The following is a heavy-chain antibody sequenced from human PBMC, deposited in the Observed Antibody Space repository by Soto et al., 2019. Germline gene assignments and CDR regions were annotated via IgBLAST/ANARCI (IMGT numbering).Heavy chain of an antibody. CDR2: ISWKSGTI. Sequence: EVQLVESGGGLVQPGGSLRLSCAASGFTFDDYVMHWVRQAPGKGLEWVSGISWKSGTIGYADSVQGRFTISRDNVKNSLYLQMSSLRTEDTSFYYCAKDMSARSDSWLNWFDPWGQGTLVTVSS. J-gene: IGHJ5*02. V-gene: IGHV3-9*01. D-gene: IGHD2-2*01. CDR1: GFTFDDYV. CDR3: AKDMSARSDSWLNWFDP.